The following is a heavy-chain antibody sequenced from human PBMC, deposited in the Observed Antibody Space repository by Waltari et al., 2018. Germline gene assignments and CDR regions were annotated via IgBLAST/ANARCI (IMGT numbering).Heavy chain of an antibody. D-gene: IGHD3-10*01. J-gene: IGHJ4*02. CDR2: IKEDGGEK. V-gene: IGHV3-7*01. CDR3: ARDRGYFDY. CDR1: GPTFSKFW. Sequence: EVQLVESGGGLVQPGGPMRLSCVASGPTFSKFWMSWVRQALGKGLEWVASIKEDGGEKYYVDSLKGRIIISRDNAKNSLYLQMNSLRVEDTAVYYCARDRGYFDYWGLGTLVTVSS.